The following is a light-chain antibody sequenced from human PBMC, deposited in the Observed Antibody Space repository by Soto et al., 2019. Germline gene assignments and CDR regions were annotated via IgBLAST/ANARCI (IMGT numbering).Light chain of an antibody. CDR2: KAS. J-gene: IGKJ1*01. Sequence: DIQMTQSPSTLSASVGDRVTITCRASLSVNSWLAWYQQKPGKAPNLLIYKASNLESGVPSRFSGSGSGTAFSLTISSLQPDDLAAYHCQRSRSSSWTFGQGTKVEVK. V-gene: IGKV1-5*03. CDR3: QRSRSSSWT. CDR1: LSVNSW.